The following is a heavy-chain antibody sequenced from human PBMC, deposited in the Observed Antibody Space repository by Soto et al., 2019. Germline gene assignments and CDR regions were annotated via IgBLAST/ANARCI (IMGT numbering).Heavy chain of an antibody. CDR1: GYTFTSYA. Sequence: QVQLVQSGAEVKKPGASVKVSCKASGYTFTSYAMHWVRQAPGQRREWMGWINAGNGNTKYSQKFQGRVTITRDTSASTPYMELSSLRSEDTAVYYCARGAYYYYGMDVWGQGTTVTVSS. CDR2: INAGNGNT. V-gene: IGHV1-3*01. CDR3: ARGAYYYYGMDV. J-gene: IGHJ6*02.